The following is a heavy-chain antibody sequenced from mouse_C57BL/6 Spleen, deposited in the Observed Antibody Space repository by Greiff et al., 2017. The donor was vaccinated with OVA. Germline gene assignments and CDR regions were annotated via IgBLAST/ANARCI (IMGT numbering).Heavy chain of an antibody. CDR3: ARGRDYLFAY. CDR2: INPNNGGT. CDR1: GYTFTDYN. D-gene: IGHD2-4*01. J-gene: IGHJ3*01. Sequence: VQLKQSGPELVKPGASVKIPCKASGYTFTDYNMDWVKQSHGKSLEWIGDINPNNGGTIYNQKFKGKATLTVDKSSSTAYMELRSLTSEDTAVYYCARGRDYLFAYWGQGTLVTVSA. V-gene: IGHV1-18*01.